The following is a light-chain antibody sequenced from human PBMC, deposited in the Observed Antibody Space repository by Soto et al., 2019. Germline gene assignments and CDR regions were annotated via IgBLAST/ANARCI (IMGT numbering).Light chain of an antibody. Sequence: DIQMTQSPSTLSASVGDRVTITCRASQSISSWLAWYQQKPGKAPKLLIYDVSTLESGVPSRFSGSGSGTEFTLTISSLQPDDFATYYCQQYNSYSWTFGQGTKVAIK. CDR1: QSISSW. J-gene: IGKJ1*01. CDR2: DVS. V-gene: IGKV1-5*01. CDR3: QQYNSYSWT.